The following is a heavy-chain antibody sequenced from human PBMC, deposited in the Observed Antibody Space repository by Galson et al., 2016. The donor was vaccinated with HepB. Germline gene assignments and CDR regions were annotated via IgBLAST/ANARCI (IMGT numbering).Heavy chain of an antibody. Sequence: ETLSLTCTVSAGSIRGYFWSWIRQPPGRGLEWIAYIASSGEINYNPSLKSRVTISIDTSKNQFSLKLTSVTAADTAVYYCAGAGDLTENYFQYWGQGALVAVSS. D-gene: IGHD7-27*01. CDR1: AGSIRGYF. J-gene: IGHJ4*02. CDR2: IASSGEI. V-gene: IGHV4-59*01. CDR3: AGAGDLTENYFQY.